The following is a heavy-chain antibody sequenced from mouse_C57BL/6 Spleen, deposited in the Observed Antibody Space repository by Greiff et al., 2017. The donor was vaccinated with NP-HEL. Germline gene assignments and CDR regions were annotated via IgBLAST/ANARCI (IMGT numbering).Heavy chain of an antibody. CDR1: GFTFSSYA. CDR2: ISDGGSYT. D-gene: IGHD1-1*01. V-gene: IGHV5-4*01. J-gene: IGHJ2*01. CDR3: ARAQFITTVVAPFDY. Sequence: EVQLVESGGGLVKPGGSLKLSCAASGFTFSSYAMSWVRQTPEKRLEWVATISDGGSYTYYPDNVKGRFTISRDNAKNNLYLQMSHLKSEDTAMYYCARAQFITTVVAPFDYWGQGTTLTVSS.